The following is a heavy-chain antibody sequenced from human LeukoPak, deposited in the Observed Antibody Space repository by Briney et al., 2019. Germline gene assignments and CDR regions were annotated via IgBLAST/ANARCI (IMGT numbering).Heavy chain of an antibody. V-gene: IGHV4-34*01. Sequence: PSETLSLTCAVYGGSFIGYYWSWIRQPPGKGLEWIGEINHSGSTNYNPSLKSRVTISVDTSKNQFSLKLSSVTAADTAVYYCARLIGTRPPFDYWGQGTLVTVSS. J-gene: IGHJ4*02. CDR1: GGSFIGYY. CDR2: INHSGST. CDR3: ARLIGTRPPFDY.